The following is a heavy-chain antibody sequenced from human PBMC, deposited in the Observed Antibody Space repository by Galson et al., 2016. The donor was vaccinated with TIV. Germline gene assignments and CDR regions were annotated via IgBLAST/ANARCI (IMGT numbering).Heavy chain of an antibody. CDR2: ISDRGKT. CDR3: ARDRIVDATYYYYYYGMDV. Sequence: SLRLSCAASGLSVSINYMTWVRQPPGKGLEGVSLISDRGKTYYSDSVKGRFTISRDNSRNTLYLQMNGLRAEDTAVYYCARDRIVDATYYYYYYGMDVWGQGTAVTVSS. D-gene: IGHD1-26*01. V-gene: IGHV3-66*03. CDR1: GLSVSINY. J-gene: IGHJ6*02.